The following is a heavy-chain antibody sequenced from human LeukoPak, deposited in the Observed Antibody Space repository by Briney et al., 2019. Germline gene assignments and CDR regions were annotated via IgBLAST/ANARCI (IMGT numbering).Heavy chain of an antibody. CDR3: ARRAYGDYGHYFDY. D-gene: IGHD4-17*01. V-gene: IGHV4-39*07. J-gene: IGHJ4*02. CDR1: GGSISCRSHH. CDR2: IYYSGST. Sequence: SETLSLTCTVSGGSISCRSHHWGWIRQPPGKGLEWIGNIYYSGSTFYNPSLKSRVTISVDTSKNQFSLKLSSVTAADTAVYYCARRAYGDYGHYFDYWGQGILVTVSS.